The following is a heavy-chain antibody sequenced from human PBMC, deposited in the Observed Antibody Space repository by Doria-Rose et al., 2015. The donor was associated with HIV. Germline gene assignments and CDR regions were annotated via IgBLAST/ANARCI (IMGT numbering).Heavy chain of an antibody. CDR2: IYYSGST. D-gene: IGHD3-22*01. V-gene: IGHV4-39*07. Sequence: QVQLQGSGPGLVKPSETLSLTCIVSGDPISSSNYYWGWIRQPPDKGLEWIASIYYSGSTYSNPSLKSRVTISLNMSKNQFSLKLSSVTAADTAVYYCVRSYYYDAGGPYYFHYWGQGTLVTASS. CDR3: VRSYYYDAGGPYYFHY. CDR1: GDPISSSNYY. J-gene: IGHJ4*02.